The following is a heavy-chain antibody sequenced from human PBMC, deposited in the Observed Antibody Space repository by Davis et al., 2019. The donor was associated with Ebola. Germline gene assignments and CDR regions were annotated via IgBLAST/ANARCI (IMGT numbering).Heavy chain of an antibody. D-gene: IGHD3-22*01. J-gene: IGHJ3*02. CDR1: GYTFTTYY. V-gene: IGHV1-46*01. CDR3: ARDKDDGGGYDYSIDI. CDR2: INPGGGST. Sequence: ASVKVSCKASGYTFTTYYMHLVRQAPGQGLEWMGIINPGGGSTSYAQKFEGRVTMITDASTSTAYLELRSLRSDDTAVYYCARDKDDGGGYDYSIDIWGQGTMVTVS.